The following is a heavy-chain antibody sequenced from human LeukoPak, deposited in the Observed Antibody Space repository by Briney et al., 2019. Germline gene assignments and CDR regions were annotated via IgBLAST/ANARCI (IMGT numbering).Heavy chain of an antibody. CDR2: IYYSGSA. J-gene: IGHJ4*02. CDR1: GGSISSGDYY. CDR3: AREKLVGPFDY. D-gene: IGHD6-6*01. Sequence: TLSLTCTVSGGSISSGDYYWSWIRQPPGKGLEWIGYIYYSGSAYYNPSLKSRATISVDTSKNQFSLKLSSVTAADTAVYYCAREKLVGPFDYWGQGTLVTVSS. V-gene: IGHV4-30-4*08.